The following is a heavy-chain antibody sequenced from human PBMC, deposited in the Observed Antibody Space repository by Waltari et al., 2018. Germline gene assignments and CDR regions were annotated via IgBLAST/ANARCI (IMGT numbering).Heavy chain of an antibody. J-gene: IGHJ5*02. CDR1: GGTFSSYT. Sequence: QVQLVQSGAEVKKPGSSVKVSCKASGGTFSSYTISWVRQAPGQGLEWMGRSIPILGIANYAQEFQGRVTITADKSTSTAYMELSSLRSEDTAVYYCAREYYYGSGSYYPGWFDPWGQGTLVTVSS. V-gene: IGHV1-69*08. CDR3: AREYYYGSGSYYPGWFDP. CDR2: SIPILGIA. D-gene: IGHD3-10*01.